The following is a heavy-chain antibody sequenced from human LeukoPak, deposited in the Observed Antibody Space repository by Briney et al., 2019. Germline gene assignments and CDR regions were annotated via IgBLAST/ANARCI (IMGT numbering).Heavy chain of an antibody. V-gene: IGHV4-38-2*01. CDR3: GRAGLGTAYNRFYYYMDV. D-gene: IGHD3-16*02. Sequence: PSETLSLTCAVSNYPITSDYYXXXXRQPPGXGXXXXXXXXHSXIAHYNPSLKSRVTMSVDTSRSQFSVNLNSVTAAATAVYFCGRAGLGTAYNRFYYYMDVWGKGTPVTVSS. CDR2: XXHSXIA. J-gene: IGHJ6*03. CDR1: NYPITSDYY.